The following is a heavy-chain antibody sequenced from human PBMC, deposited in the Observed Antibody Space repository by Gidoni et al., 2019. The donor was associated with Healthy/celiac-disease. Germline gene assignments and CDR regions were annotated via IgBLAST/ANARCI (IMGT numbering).Heavy chain of an antibody. CDR2: ISYDGSNK. D-gene: IGHD1-26*01. Sequence: QVQLVESGGGVVQPGRSLRLSCAASGFPFSSYAMHWVRQAPGKGLEWVAVISYDGSNKYYADSVKGRFTISRDNSKNTLYLQMNSLRAEDTAVYYCARVFRLFSVLGSGYDYWGQGTLVTVSS. V-gene: IGHV3-30*04. J-gene: IGHJ4*02. CDR3: ARVFRLFSVLGSGYDY. CDR1: GFPFSSYA.